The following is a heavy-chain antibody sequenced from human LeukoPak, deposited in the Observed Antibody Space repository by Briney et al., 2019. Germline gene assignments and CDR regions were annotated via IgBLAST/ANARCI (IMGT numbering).Heavy chain of an antibody. CDR3: ARCMVRGVMFDY. J-gene: IGHJ4*02. CDR1: GGSFSGYY. D-gene: IGHD3-10*01. V-gene: IGHV4-34*01. CDR2: INHSGST. Sequence: SETLSLTCAVYGGSFSGYYWSWIRQPPGKGLEWIGEINHSGSTNYNPSLKSRVTISVDTSKNQFSLKLSSVTAADTAVYYCARCMVRGVMFDYWPGNPGHRLL.